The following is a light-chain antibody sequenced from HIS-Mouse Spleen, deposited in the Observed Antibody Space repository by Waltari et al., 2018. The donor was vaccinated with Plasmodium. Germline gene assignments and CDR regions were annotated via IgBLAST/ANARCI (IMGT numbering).Light chain of an antibody. CDR3: YSAADNNRV. V-gene: IGLV3-27*01. CDR1: VLAQKY. J-gene: IGLJ3*02. CDR2: KDS. Sequence: SYELTHPSSVSVSPRQTARIPRLGDVLAQKYARWFQQNPGQAPVLVMYKDSQRPSGIPERFSGSSSGTTVTLTISGAQVEDEADYYCYSAADNNRVFGGGTKLTVL.